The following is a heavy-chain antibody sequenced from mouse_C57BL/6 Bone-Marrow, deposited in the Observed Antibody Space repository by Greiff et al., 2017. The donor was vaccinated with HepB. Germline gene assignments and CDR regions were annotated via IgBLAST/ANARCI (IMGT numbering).Heavy chain of an antibody. Sequence: EVHLVESGGGLVQPKGSLKLSCAASGFSFNTYAMNWVRQAPGKGLEWVARIRSKSNNYATYYADSVKDRFTISRDDSESMLYLQMNNLKTEDTAMYYCVRQDGYYGGYYAMDYWGQGTSVTVSS. J-gene: IGHJ4*01. CDR1: GFSFNTYA. D-gene: IGHD2-3*01. V-gene: IGHV10-1*01. CDR3: VRQDGYYGGYYAMDY. CDR2: IRSKSNNYAT.